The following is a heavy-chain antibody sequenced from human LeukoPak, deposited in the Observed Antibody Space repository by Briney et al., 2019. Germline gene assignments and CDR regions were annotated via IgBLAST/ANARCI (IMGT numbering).Heavy chain of an antibody. Sequence: PSETLSLTCAVYGGSFSGYYWSWIRQPPGKGLEWIGEINHSGSTNYNPSLKSRVTISVDTSKNQFSLKLSSVTAADTAVYYCARGSGRFSSSWYSAFDIWGQGTMVTVSS. V-gene: IGHV4-34*01. J-gene: IGHJ3*02. D-gene: IGHD6-13*01. CDR3: ARGSGRFSSSWYSAFDI. CDR2: INHSGST. CDR1: GGSFSGYY.